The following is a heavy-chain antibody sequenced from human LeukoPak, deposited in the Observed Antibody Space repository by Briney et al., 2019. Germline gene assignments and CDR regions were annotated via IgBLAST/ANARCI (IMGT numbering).Heavy chain of an antibody. D-gene: IGHD4-23*01. Sequence: SSETLSLTCTVSGGSISSGGYYWSWIRQHPGKGLEWIGYIYYSGSTYYNPSLKSRVTISVDTSKNQFSLKLSSVTAADTAVFYCASSNSYGGYSDYWGQGTLVTVSS. V-gene: IGHV4-31*03. CDR2: IYYSGST. CDR3: ASSNSYGGYSDY. CDR1: GGSISSGGYY. J-gene: IGHJ4*02.